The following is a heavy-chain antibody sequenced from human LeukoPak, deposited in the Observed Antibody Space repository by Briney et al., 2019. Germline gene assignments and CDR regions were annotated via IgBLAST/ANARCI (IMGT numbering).Heavy chain of an antibody. CDR1: GFTFSSYW. CDR3: AKAGDYYDSSGYYDNWFDP. CDR2: IRYDGSNK. J-gene: IGHJ5*02. Sequence: GGSLRLSCAASGFTFSSYWMSWVRQAPGKGLEWVAFIRYDGSNKYYADSVKGRFTISRDNSKNTLYLQMNSLRAEDTAVYYCAKAGDYYDSSGYYDNWFDPWGQGTLVTVSS. D-gene: IGHD3-22*01. V-gene: IGHV3-30*02.